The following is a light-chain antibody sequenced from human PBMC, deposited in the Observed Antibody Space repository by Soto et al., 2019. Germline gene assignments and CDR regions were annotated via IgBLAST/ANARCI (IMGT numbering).Light chain of an antibody. CDR1: SSNIGAGYD. CDR3: QSYDSSLSPYV. J-gene: IGLJ1*01. V-gene: IGLV1-40*01. CDR2: GNN. Sequence: QSVLTQPPSVSGAPGQRVTISCTGSSSNIGAGYDVHWYQQLPGTAPKLLIYGNNNRPSGVPDRFSGSKSGTSASLAITGFKSEDEADYYCQSYDSSLSPYVFGTGTKLTVL.